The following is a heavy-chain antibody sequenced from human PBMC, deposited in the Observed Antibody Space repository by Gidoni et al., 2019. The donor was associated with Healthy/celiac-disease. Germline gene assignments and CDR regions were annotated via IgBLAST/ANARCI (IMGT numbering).Heavy chain of an antibody. V-gene: IGHV2-70*04. CDR2: IDWDDDK. CDR3: ARDYYYDSSGYYDFDY. J-gene: IGHJ4*02. D-gene: IGHD3-22*01. Sequence: QVTLKESGPALVKPTQTLTLTCTFSGFSLSTSGMRVSWIRQPPGKALEWLARIDWDDDKFYSTSLKTRLTISKDTSKNQVVLTMTNMDPVDTATYYCARDYYYDSSGYYDFDYWGQGTLVTVSS. CDR1: GFSLSTSGMR.